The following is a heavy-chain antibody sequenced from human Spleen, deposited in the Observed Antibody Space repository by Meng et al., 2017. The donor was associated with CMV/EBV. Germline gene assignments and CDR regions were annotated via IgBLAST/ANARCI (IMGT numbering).Heavy chain of an antibody. CDR3: ATKANYYGSGSYHFDY. J-gene: IGHJ4*02. CDR2: FDPEDGET. Sequence: ASVKVSCKASGYTFTSYYMHWVRQATGQGLEWMGGFDPEDGETIYAQKFQGRVTMTEDTSTDTAYMELSSLRSEDTAVYYCATKANYYGSGSYHFDYWGQGTLVTVSS. D-gene: IGHD3-10*01. CDR1: GYTFTSYY. V-gene: IGHV1-24*01.